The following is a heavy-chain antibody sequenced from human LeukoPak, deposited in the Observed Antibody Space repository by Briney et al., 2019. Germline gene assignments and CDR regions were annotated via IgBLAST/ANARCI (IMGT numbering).Heavy chain of an antibody. CDR1: GFTFSTYA. J-gene: IGHJ4*02. CDR3: AKKGVLDTFPRDF. V-gene: IGHV3-23*01. Sequence: PGGSLRLSCAASGFTFSTYAMTWVRQAPGKGLEWVSTISGSGYTIFYADSVKGRFTVSRDNSKNTLFLQMNSLRAEDTAVYYCAKKGVLDTFPRDFWGQGTLVTVSS. D-gene: IGHD3-16*01. CDR2: ISGSGYTI.